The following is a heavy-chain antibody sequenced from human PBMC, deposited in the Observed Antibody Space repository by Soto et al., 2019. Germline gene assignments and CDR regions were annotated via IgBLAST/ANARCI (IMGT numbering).Heavy chain of an antibody. V-gene: IGHV4-31*03. CDR2: IYYSGST. J-gene: IGHJ4*02. Sequence: SETLSLTCTVSGGSISSGGSYWSWIRQHPGKGLEWIGYIYYSGSTYYNPSLKSRVTISVDTSKNQFSLKLSSVTAAGTAVYYCARDVRSGYFFDSWGQGTLVTVSS. CDR3: ARDVRSGYFFDS. CDR1: GGSISSGGSY. D-gene: IGHD3-22*01.